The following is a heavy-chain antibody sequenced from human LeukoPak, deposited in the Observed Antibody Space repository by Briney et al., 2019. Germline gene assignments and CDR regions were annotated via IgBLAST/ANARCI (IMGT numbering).Heavy chain of an antibody. D-gene: IGHD5-18*01. Sequence: PSETLSLTCSVSGGSISSRTYYWSWIRQPPGKGLEWIGYIYYSGSTNYNPSLKSRVTISVDTSKNQFSLKLSSVTAADTAVYYCARDPGYSYGIDYWGQGTLVTVSS. CDR1: GGSISSRTYY. V-gene: IGHV4-61*01. J-gene: IGHJ4*02. CDR3: ARDPGYSYGIDY. CDR2: IYYSGST.